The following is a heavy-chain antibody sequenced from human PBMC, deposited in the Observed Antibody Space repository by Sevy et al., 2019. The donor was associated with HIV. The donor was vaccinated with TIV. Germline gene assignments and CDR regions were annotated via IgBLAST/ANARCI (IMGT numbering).Heavy chain of an antibody. CDR2: INESGIT. CDR3: ARSPPVVVVPGAPSWFDP. J-gene: IGHJ5*02. CDR1: DGSFSGYY. Sequence: SETLSLTCAVHDGSFSGYYWSWIRQLPGKGLEWIGEINESGITYYNPSLKSRVTISVDTSKKQFSLKLNSVTAVDSAVYFWARSPPVVVVPGAPSWFDPWGQGTLVTVSS. D-gene: IGHD2-2*01. V-gene: IGHV4-34*01.